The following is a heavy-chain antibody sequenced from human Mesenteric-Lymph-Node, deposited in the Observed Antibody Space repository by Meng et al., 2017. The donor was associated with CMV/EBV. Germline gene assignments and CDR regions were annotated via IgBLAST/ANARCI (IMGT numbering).Heavy chain of an antibody. Sequence: LTCAASGFTFSSYGMHWVRQAPGKGLEWVSFIRFDGNKQYYGDSVQGRFTISRDNSKNTLYLQMNSLRPEDTAVYYCAKDRTTYYDFWSGYGSGVDVWGQGTTVTVSS. J-gene: IGHJ6*02. V-gene: IGHV3-30*02. CDR3: AKDRTTYYDFWSGYGSGVDV. CDR1: GFTFSSYG. D-gene: IGHD3-3*01. CDR2: IRFDGNKQ.